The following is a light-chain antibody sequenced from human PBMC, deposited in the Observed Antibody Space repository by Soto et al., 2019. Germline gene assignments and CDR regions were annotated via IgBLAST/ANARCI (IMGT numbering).Light chain of an antibody. CDR3: QQSFSSPPKYT. CDR2: AAS. Sequence: DIQMTQFPSTLSASVGDRVTITCRASQSINNWLAWYQQKPGKPPKLLIYAASSLESGVPSRFSGSGSGTDFTLTISSLQPEDFASYYCQQSFSSPPKYTFGQGTKLEIK. V-gene: IGKV1-39*01. J-gene: IGKJ2*01. CDR1: QSINNW.